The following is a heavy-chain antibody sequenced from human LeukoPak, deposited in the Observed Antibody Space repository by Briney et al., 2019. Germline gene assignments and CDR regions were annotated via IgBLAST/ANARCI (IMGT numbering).Heavy chain of an antibody. CDR3: AKNLGICSSSSCYFWGHPNLDY. Sequence: GGSLRLSCAASGFTFDNYAMNWVRQAPGKGLEWVSIIGGTGRSTYYADSVKGRFTISRDNSKNTLYLQMNSLRAEDTAVYYCAKNLGICSSSSCYFWGHPNLDYWGQGSLVTVSS. D-gene: IGHD2-2*01. CDR2: IGGTGRST. CDR1: GFTFDNYA. V-gene: IGHV3-23*01. J-gene: IGHJ4*02.